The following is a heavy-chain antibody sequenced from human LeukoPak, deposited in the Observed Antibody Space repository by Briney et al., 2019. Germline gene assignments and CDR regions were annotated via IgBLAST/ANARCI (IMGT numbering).Heavy chain of an antibody. V-gene: IGHV3-66*01. CDR3: ARSPSSSGYLNYFDY. D-gene: IGHD3-22*01. CDR1: GFTVSSNC. Sequence: VGSLRLSCVASGFTVSSNCMIWVRQAPGKGLEGVSVIYSGGSTYYADSVNGTFTMSRDNSKNTLYLQMNSLRAEDTAVYYCARSPSSSGYLNYFDYWGQGTLVTVSS. J-gene: IGHJ4*02. CDR2: IYSGGST.